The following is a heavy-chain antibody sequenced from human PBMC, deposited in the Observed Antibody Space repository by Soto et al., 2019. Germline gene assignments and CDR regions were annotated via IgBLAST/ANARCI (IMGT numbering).Heavy chain of an antibody. CDR1: GGSISSYY. V-gene: IGHV4-59*01. CDR2: IYYSGST. D-gene: IGHD4-17*01. J-gene: IGHJ4*02. Sequence: PSETLSLTCTVSGGSISSYYWSWIRQPPGKGLEWIGYIYYSGSTNYNPSLKSRVTISVDTSKNQFSLKLSSVTAADTAVYYCAGGLDGDYSFDYWGQGTLVTVSS. CDR3: AGGLDGDYSFDY.